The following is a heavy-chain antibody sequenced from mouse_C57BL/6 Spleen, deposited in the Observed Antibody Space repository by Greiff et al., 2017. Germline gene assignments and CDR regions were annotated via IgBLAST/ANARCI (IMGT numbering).Heavy chain of an antibody. CDR2: INPNNGGT. J-gene: IGHJ1*03. Sequence: VQLQQSGPELVKPGASVKISCKASGYTFTDYYMNWVKQSHGKSLEWIGDINPNNGGTSYNQKFKGKATLTVDKSSSTAYMELRSLTSEDSAVYYCARIYYDYDGYFDVWGTGTTVTVSA. CDR3: ARIYYDYDGYFDV. CDR1: GYTFTDYY. D-gene: IGHD2-4*01. V-gene: IGHV1-26*01.